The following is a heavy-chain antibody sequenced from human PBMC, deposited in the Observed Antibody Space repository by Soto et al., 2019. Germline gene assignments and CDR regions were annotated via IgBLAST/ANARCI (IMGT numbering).Heavy chain of an antibody. Sequence: SVKVSSKASGGTNNSYTISWVRQAPGQRLEWMGWINPIHGITKYAQKFQGRVTITRDKSTSTAYMELSSLRSEDTAVYYCPRKYSSRLIVHGGQGTLVTVS. CDR1: GGTNNSYT. J-gene: IGHJ4*02. CDR3: PRKYSSRLIVH. CDR2: INPIHGIT. V-gene: IGHV1-69*02. D-gene: IGHD6-13*01.